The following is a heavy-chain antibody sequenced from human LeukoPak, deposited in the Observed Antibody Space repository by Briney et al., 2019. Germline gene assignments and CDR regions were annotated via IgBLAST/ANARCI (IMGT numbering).Heavy chain of an antibody. CDR1: GFTFSSFS. CDR3: AREISYGSGSLDY. CDR2: ISSSGSTI. D-gene: IGHD3-10*01. V-gene: IGHV3-48*04. Sequence: GGSLRLSCAASGFTFSSFSMNWVRQAPGKGLEWVSYISSSGSTIYYADSVKGRFTISRDNAKNSLYLQMNSLRAEDTAVYYCAREISYGSGSLDYWGQGTLVTVSS. J-gene: IGHJ4*02.